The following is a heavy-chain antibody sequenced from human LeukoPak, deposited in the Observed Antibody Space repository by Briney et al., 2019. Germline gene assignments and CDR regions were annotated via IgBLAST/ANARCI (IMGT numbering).Heavy chain of an antibody. Sequence: PGGSLRLSCAASGFTFSTSGMHWVRQAPGKGLEWVAFIRFDGSYTYQTDTVKGRFTISRDNSQNMLFLQMNSLRLEDPALYYCAKSVTGITWSDPGGQGTLVTVSS. V-gene: IGHV3-30*02. CDR3: AKSVTGITWSDP. D-gene: IGHD6-19*01. CDR1: GFTFSTSG. CDR2: IRFDGSYT. J-gene: IGHJ5*02.